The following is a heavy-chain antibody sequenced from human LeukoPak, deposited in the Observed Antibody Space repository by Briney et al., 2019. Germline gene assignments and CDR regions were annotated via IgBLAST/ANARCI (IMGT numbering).Heavy chain of an antibody. V-gene: IGHV1-18*04. J-gene: IGHJ6*04. CDR2: ISAYRGHT. D-gene: IGHD3-10*01. CDR1: GFTFTNYG. Sequence: ASVKVSCKASGFTFTNYGFSWARQAPGQGLEWMGWISAYRGHTIYAQKFQGRVTMTTDTSTSTAYMEVRSLRSDDAAVYYCAREKPWGYGSGSDGMDVWGKGTTVTVSS. CDR3: AREKPWGYGSGSDGMDV.